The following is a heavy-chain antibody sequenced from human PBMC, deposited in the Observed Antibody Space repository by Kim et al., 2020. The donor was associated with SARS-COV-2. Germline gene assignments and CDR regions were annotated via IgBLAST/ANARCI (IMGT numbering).Heavy chain of an antibody. CDR3: ARHPRRVGATDLDY. J-gene: IGHJ4*02. D-gene: IGHD1-26*01. Sequence: NPSLKSRGTIAVDTSKNQFSLKLRSVTAADTAVYYCARHPRRVGATDLDYWGQGTLVTVSS. V-gene: IGHV4-39*01.